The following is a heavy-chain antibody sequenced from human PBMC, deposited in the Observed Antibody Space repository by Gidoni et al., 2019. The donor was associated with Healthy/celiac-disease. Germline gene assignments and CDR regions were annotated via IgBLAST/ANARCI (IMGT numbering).Heavy chain of an antibody. D-gene: IGHD5-12*01. Sequence: QVQLVQSGAEVKKPGSSVKVSCKASGGAFSSYTITGVRQAPGQGLELMGRIIPILGIANYAQKFQGRVTITADKSTSTAYMELSSLRSEDTAVYYCARCVPGGGYTPPRGLHRVNYGMDVWGQGTTVTVSS. J-gene: IGHJ6*02. V-gene: IGHV1-69*02. CDR1: GGAFSSYT. CDR3: ARCVPGGGYTPPRGLHRVNYGMDV. CDR2: IIPILGIA.